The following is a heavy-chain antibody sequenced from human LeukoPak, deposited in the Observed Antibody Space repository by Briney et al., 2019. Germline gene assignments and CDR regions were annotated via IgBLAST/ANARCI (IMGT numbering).Heavy chain of an antibody. J-gene: IGHJ6*03. CDR2: INHSGST. CDR3: ARGVYYGSGSYRWVSYYYYYMDV. CDR1: RDSVSRSSYY. D-gene: IGHD3-10*01. V-gene: IGHV4-39*07. Sequence: PSETLSLTCSVSRDSVSRSSYYWSWIRQPPGKGLEWIGEINHSGSTNYNPSLKSRVTISVDTSKNQFSLKLSSVTAADTAVYYCARGVYYGSGSYRWVSYYYYYMDVWGKGTTVTVSS.